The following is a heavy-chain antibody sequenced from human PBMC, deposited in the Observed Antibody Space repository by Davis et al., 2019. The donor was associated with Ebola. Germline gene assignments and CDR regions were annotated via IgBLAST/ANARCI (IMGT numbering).Heavy chain of an antibody. D-gene: IGHD2-2*01. CDR3: ARQKGYSSTRGYYYGMDV. J-gene: IGHJ6*04. CDR2: IKEDGSQQ. CDR1: GFTFSNYW. V-gene: IGHV3-7*01. Sequence: PGGSLRLSCAASGFTFSNYWMNWVRQAPGKGLEWIGQIKEDGSQQYYLDSLKGRFTISRDNAKNSLYLQMNSLRAEETAVYYCARQKGYSSTRGYYYGMDVWGKGTTVTVSS.